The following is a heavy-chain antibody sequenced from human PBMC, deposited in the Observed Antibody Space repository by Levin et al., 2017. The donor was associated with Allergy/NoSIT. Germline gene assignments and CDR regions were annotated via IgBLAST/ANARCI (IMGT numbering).Heavy chain of an antibody. J-gene: IGHJ6*02. CDR2: ISSSSSYI. D-gene: IGHD2-15*01. CDR1: KFTFWNYT. V-gene: IGHV3-21*01. Sequence: PGGSLRLSCAASKFTFWNYTMNWVRQAPGKGLEWVSSISSSSSYIYYADSVKGRFTISRDNAKNSLYLQMNSLRAEDTAVYYCARVQILDYYGMDVWGQGTTVTVSS. CDR3: ARVQILDYYGMDV.